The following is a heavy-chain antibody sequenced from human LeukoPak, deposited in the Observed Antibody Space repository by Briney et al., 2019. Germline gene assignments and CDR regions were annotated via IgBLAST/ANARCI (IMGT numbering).Heavy chain of an antibody. Sequence: GGSLRLSCAASGLTFCIYLMPWARQAPGKGLEWVANIKQDGSAKYYVDSLRGRFSISRDNVKNSLFLQMNSLSAEDTAVYYCARCPYDSTGYYSVPSHLDYWGQGTLVTVSS. CDR1: GLTFCIYL. CDR3: ARCPYDSTGYYSVPSHLDY. CDR2: IKQDGSAK. V-gene: IGHV3-7*01. J-gene: IGHJ4*02. D-gene: IGHD3-22*01.